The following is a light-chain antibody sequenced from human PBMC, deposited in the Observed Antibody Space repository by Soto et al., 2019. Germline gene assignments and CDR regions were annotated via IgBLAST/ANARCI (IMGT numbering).Light chain of an antibody. CDR2: GNS. V-gene: IGLV1-40*01. J-gene: IGLJ1*01. Sequence: QAVVTQPPSVSGAPGQRVTISCTGSSSNIGAGYDVHWYQHLPGTAPKLLIYGNSNRPSGVPDRFSGSKSGTSASLAITGLQAEDEADYYCQSYDSSLSAPYVFGTGTKVTVL. CDR3: QSYDSSLSAPYV. CDR1: SSNIGAGYD.